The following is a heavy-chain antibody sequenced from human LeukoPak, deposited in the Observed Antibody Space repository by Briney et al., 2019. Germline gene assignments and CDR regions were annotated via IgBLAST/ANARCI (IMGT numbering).Heavy chain of an antibody. CDR1: GGTFSSYA. CDR2: IIPIFGTA. D-gene: IGHD2-2*01. V-gene: IGHV1-69*06. J-gene: IGHJ6*04. CDR3: ARDRGVVPAANEWDYYYYGMDV. Sequence: ASVKVSCKASGGTFSSYAISWVRQAPGQGLEWMGGIIPIFGTANYAQKFQGGVTITADKSTSTAYMELSSLRSEDTAVYYCARDRGVVPAANEWDYYYYGMDVWGKGTTVTVSS.